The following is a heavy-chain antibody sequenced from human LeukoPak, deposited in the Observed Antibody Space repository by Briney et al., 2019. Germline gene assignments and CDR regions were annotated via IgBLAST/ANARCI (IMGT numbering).Heavy chain of an antibody. J-gene: IGHJ5*02. CDR3: ARDNSVGDNAWWFDP. CDR1: GYTFTSYY. CDR2: INPTGGST. V-gene: IGHV1-46*01. Sequence: ASEKVSCKASGYTFTSYYMHWVRQAPGQGLEWMGLINPTGGSTGYAQKFQGRVTMTRDMSTSTDYMELSSLRSEDTAIYYCARDNSVGDNAWWFDPWGQGTLVTVSS. D-gene: IGHD1-26*01.